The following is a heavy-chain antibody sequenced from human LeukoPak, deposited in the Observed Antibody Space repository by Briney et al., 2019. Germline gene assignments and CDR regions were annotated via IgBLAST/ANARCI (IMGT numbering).Heavy chain of an antibody. V-gene: IGHV1-69*01. CDR2: IIPIFGTA. J-gene: IGHJ6*02. Sequence: SVKVSCKASGGTFSSYAISWVRQAPGQGLEWMGGIIPIFGTANYAQKFQGRVTITADESTSTAYMELSGLRSEDTAVYYCARVSLGNEPGSPQNYYYYGMDVWGQGTTVTVSS. CDR1: GGTFSSYA. CDR3: ARVSLGNEPGSPQNYYYYGMDV.